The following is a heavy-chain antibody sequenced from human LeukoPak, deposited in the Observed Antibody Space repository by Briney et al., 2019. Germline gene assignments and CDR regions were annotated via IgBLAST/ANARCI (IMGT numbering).Heavy chain of an antibody. CDR3: ARSETIMIKFDY. D-gene: IGHD3-16*01. CDR1: GGSIISRGYY. J-gene: IGHJ5*01. CDR2: IYYTGST. V-gene: IGHV4-39*01. Sequence: SETLSLTCTVSGGSIISRGYYWGWIRQPPGKGLEWIGSIYYTGSTYYNPSLKSRVTISVDASKDQFSLKMSSVTAADTAVYYCARSETIMIKFDYWGHGALVTVS.